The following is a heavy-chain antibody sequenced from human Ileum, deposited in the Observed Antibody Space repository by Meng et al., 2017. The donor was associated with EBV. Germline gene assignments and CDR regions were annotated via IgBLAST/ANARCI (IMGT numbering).Heavy chain of an antibody. D-gene: IGHD5-24*01. J-gene: IGHJ4*02. V-gene: IGHV3-30-3*01. CDR3: ARDRDGYHDY. CDR2: ISYDGSNK. CDR1: GFTFSSYA. Sequence: VQVGGAGGGVVQPGRSLRLSCAASGFTFSSYAMHWVRQAPGKGLEWVAVISYDGSNKYYADSVKGRFTISRDNSKNTLYLQMNSLRAEDTAVYYCARDRDGYHDYWGQGTLVTASS.